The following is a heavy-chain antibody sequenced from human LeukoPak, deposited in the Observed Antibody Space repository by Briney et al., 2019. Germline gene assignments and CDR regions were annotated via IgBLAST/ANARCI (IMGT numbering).Heavy chain of an antibody. Sequence: GGSLRLSCAVSGFTFNSYWMHWVRQTPGKGLVWVSRLNSDGSSTSYADSVRGRFTISRDNAKNTLYLQMNSLRDEDMAVYHCGRAPSAAGTIDYWGQGTLVTVSS. V-gene: IGHV3-74*01. CDR1: GFTFNSYW. J-gene: IGHJ4*02. CDR2: LNSDGSST. D-gene: IGHD6-13*01. CDR3: GRAPSAAGTIDY.